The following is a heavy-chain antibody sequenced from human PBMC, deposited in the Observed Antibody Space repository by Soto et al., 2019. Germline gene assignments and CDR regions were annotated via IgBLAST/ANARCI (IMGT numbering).Heavy chain of an antibody. J-gene: IGHJ6*02. CDR3: AKGSSSWSGDYYYYGMDV. Sequence: PGGSLRLSCAASGFTFSSYAMSWVRQAPGKGLEWVSAISGSGGSTYYADSVKGRFTISRDNSKNTLYLQMNSLRAEDTAVYYCAKGSSSWSGDYYYYGMDVWGQGTTVTVS. CDR1: GFTFSSYA. D-gene: IGHD6-13*01. V-gene: IGHV3-23*01. CDR2: ISGSGGST.